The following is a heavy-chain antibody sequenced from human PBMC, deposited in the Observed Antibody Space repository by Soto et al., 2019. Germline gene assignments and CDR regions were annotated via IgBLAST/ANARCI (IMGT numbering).Heavy chain of an antibody. D-gene: IGHD2-15*01. CDR2: IIPIFGTA. Sequence: SVKVSCKASGGTFSSYAISWVRQAPGKGLEWMGGIIPIFGTANYAQKFQGRVTITADESTSTAYMELSSLRSEDPAVYYCARDLTGYCSGGSCYGGYYYGMDVWGQGTTVTVSS. CDR1: GGTFSSYA. V-gene: IGHV1-69*13. CDR3: ARDLTGYCSGGSCYGGYYYGMDV. J-gene: IGHJ6*02.